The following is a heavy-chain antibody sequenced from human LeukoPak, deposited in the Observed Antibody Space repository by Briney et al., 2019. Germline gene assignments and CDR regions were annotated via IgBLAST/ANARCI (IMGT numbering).Heavy chain of an antibody. D-gene: IGHD3-22*01. Sequence: GGSLRLSCAASGFTLSNYAIRWVRQAPGKGLEWVAVTSSDGSKKYYADSVKGRFTISRDNSKNTLFLQMNSLRPEDTAVYYCARDAEVSSGYSEYWGQGTLVTVSS. CDR1: GFTLSNYA. CDR2: TSSDGSKK. J-gene: IGHJ4*02. CDR3: ARDAEVSSGYSEY. V-gene: IGHV3-30-3*01.